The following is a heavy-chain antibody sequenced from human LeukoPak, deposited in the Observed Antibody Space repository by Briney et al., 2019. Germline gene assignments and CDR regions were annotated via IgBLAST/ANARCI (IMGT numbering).Heavy chain of an antibody. D-gene: IGHD2-2*01. Sequence: VASVKVSCKASGYTFTTYSLAWVRQAPGQSLEWMGWISVNNGGTNYAQSFQDRVTLTRDTSTNTAYLELRSLRSDDTARIYCATATQPRGYFLHWGQGTLVTVSS. CDR2: ISVNNGGT. CDR3: ATATQPRGYFLH. J-gene: IGHJ1*01. CDR1: GYTFTTYS. V-gene: IGHV1-18*01.